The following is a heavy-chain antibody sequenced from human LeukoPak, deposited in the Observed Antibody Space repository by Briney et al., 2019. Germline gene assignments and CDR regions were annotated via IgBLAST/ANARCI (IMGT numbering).Heavy chain of an antibody. Sequence: GGSLRLSCAASGFTFSNAWMSWVRQAPGKGLEGVGRIKSKTDGVTTDYAAPVKGRFTISRDDSKNTLYLQMNSLKTEDTAVYYCTTEPDSSGNYCWFGFDYWGQGTLVTVSS. CDR2: IKSKTDGVTT. J-gene: IGHJ4*02. V-gene: IGHV3-15*01. D-gene: IGHD3-22*01. CDR3: TTEPDSSGNYCWFGFDY. CDR1: GFTFSNAW.